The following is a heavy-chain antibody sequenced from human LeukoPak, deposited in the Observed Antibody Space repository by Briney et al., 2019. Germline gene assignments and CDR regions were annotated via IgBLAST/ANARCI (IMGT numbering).Heavy chain of an antibody. V-gene: IGHV3-23*01. D-gene: IGHD3-3*01. CDR3: AKVFPPYYDFWSGSQYFDY. CDR2: ISGSGVTT. Sequence: PGGSLRLSCAASGFTFSSNAMAWVRQAPGKGLEWVSTISGSGVTTYYADSVKGRFTISRDNSKNTLYLQMNSLRAEDTAVYYCAKVFPPYYDFWSGSQYFDYWGQGTLVTVSS. J-gene: IGHJ4*02. CDR1: GFTFSSNA.